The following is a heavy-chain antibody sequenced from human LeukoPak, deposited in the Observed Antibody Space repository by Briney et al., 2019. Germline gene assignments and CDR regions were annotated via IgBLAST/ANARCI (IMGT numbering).Heavy chain of an antibody. J-gene: IGHJ4*02. V-gene: IGHV1-2*02. CDR3: ATRAYYGSGSYYYPLNY. CDR2: INPTSGGT. D-gene: IGHD3-10*01. Sequence: GASVKVSCKASGYTFTDYYIHWVRQAPGQGLEWMGWINPTSGGTNYAQKFQGRVTMTRDTSISTAYMELSRLTSDDTAVYYCATRAYYGSGSYYYPLNYWGQGTLVTVSS. CDR1: GYTFTDYY.